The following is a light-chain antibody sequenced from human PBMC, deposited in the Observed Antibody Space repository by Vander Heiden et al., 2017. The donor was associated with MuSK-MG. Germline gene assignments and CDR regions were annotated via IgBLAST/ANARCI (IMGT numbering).Light chain of an antibody. V-gene: IGKV4-1*01. J-gene: IGKJ4*01. CDR1: QRVLYSTNNKNY. CDR3: QQNYSTPHT. CDR2: WAS. Sequence: DIVMIQSPDSLAVSLGERATINCKSSQRVLYSTNNKNYLAWYQQKPGQPSKLLIYWASTRESGVPDRFSGSGSGTDFTLTISSLQAEDVAVYYCQQNYSTPHTFGGGTKVEIK.